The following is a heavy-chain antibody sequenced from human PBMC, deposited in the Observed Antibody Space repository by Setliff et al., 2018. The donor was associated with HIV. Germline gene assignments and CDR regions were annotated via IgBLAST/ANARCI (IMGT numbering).Heavy chain of an antibody. V-gene: IGHV3-7*03. CDR3: ARLGDIFAYYNYYYLDV. Sequence: PGGSLRLSCVASGLTFESYWLSWVRQAPGKGLEWVANIKEDGSEKYYVDSVKGRFTISRDKTMNPLYLQMNSLRAEDTAVYYCARLGDIFAYYNYYYLDVWGKGTTVTVSS. CDR2: IKEDGSEK. D-gene: IGHD3-10*01. J-gene: IGHJ6*03. CDR1: GLTFESYW.